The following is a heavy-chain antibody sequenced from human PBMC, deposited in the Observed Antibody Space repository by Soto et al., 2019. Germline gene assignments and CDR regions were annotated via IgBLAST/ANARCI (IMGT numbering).Heavy chain of an antibody. CDR3: ARDVASGTYYSDV. V-gene: IGHV4-31*03. D-gene: IGHD3-10*01. CDR1: GGSISSGGYY. Sequence: SETLSLTCTVSGGSISSGGYYWSWIRQHPGKGLEWIGYIYYSGSTYYNPSLKSRVTISLDTSKNQFSLKLSSVTAADTAVYYCARDVASGTYYSDVWGQGTTVTVSS. J-gene: IGHJ6*02. CDR2: IYYSGST.